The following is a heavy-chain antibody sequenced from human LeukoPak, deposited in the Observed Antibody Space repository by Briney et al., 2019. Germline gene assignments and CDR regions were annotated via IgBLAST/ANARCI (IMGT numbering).Heavy chain of an antibody. V-gene: IGHV3-23*01. CDR2: ISGSGGST. Sequence: GGSLRLSCAASGFTFSSYAMSWVRQAPGKGLEWVSAISGSGGSTYYADSVKGRFTISRDNSKNTLYLQMNSLRAEDTAVYYCAKSLRQWLARYYYGMDVWGQGTTVTVSS. CDR3: AKSLRQWLARYYYGMDV. D-gene: IGHD6-19*01. J-gene: IGHJ6*02. CDR1: GFTFSSYA.